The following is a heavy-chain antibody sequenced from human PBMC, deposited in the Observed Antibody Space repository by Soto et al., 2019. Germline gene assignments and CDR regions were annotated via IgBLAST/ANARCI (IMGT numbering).Heavy chain of an antibody. J-gene: IGHJ4*02. Sequence: EVQLLESGGGLIQPGGSLRLSCAASGFAVSSKYMTWVRQAPGKGLEWVSVIYGGGTTYYPDSVKGRFTISRDTSKNTLYPQLNSLRAEDTAVYYCVQTTGWPGFDFWCQGTLVTVSS. D-gene: IGHD6-19*01. CDR1: GFAVSSKY. CDR3: VQTTGWPGFDF. CDR2: IYGGGTT. V-gene: IGHV3-53*01.